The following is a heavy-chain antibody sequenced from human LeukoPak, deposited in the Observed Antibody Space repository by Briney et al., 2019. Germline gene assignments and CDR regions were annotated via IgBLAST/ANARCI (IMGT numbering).Heavy chain of an antibody. J-gene: IGHJ4*02. CDR2: ISESGGST. CDR3: AKDVAAAAGYYFGY. CDR1: GFTFSSYA. Sequence: GGSLRLSCAASGFTFSSYAMSWVRQAPGKGLEWVSVISESGGSTYYADSVKGRFTISRDNSKNTLYLQMNSLRAEDTAVYYCAKDVAAAAGYYFGYWGQGTLVSVSS. V-gene: IGHV3-23*01. D-gene: IGHD6-13*01.